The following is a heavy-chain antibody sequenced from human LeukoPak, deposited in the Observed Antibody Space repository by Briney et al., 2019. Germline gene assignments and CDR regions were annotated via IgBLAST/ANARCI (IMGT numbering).Heavy chain of an antibody. J-gene: IGHJ4*02. CDR2: ISGSGGST. Sequence: GGSLRLSCPASGFTFSSYAMSWVRQAPGKGLEWVSAISGSGGSTYYADSVKGRFTISRDNSKNTLYLQMNSLRAEDTAVYYCAKLGVPKTYKQQQRGTYYFDYWGQGTLVTVSS. CDR1: GFTFSSYA. V-gene: IGHV3-23*01. D-gene: IGHD6-13*01. CDR3: AKLGVPKTYKQQQRGTYYFDY.